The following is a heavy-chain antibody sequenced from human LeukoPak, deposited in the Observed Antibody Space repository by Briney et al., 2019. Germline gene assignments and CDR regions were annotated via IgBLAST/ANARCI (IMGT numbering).Heavy chain of an antibody. CDR1: GGSISSYY. CDR3: ATSRYCSSTSCYANFDY. Sequence: SETLSLTCTVSGGSISSYYWSWIRQPPGKGLEGIGYIYYSGSTNYNPSLESRVTISVDTSKNLFSLRLSSVTAADTAVYYCATSRYCSSTSCYANFDYWGQGTLVTVSS. V-gene: IGHV4-59*01. J-gene: IGHJ4*02. CDR2: IYYSGST. D-gene: IGHD2-2*01.